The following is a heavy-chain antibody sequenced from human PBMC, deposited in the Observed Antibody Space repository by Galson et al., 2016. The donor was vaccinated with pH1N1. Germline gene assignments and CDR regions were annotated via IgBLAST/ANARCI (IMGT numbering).Heavy chain of an antibody. V-gene: IGHV3-72*01. CDR2: ITKRPEDYST. Sequence: LRLSCAASGFTLGDFYMDWARQAPGKGLEWVGRITKRPEDYSTQDAASVEGRFTISRDDSKNLLYLQMNSLKTEDTAVYYCTRENHHKFDYWGQGTLVTVSS. J-gene: IGHJ4*02. CDR3: TRENHHKFDY. CDR1: GFTLGDFY.